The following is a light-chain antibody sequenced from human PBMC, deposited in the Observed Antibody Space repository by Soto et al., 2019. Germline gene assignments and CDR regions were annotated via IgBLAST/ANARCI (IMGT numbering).Light chain of an antibody. Sequence: QAVLTQPPSVSEAPGQRVTISCTGSSSNIGAGYEAHWYQQVPGTAPKLLIYENNNRPSGVPDRFSGSKSGTSASLAITGLQAEDAAEYYCQSYDSSLSGYVFGTWTKVTGL. CDR3: QSYDSSLSGYV. CDR1: SSNIGAGYE. V-gene: IGLV1-40*01. CDR2: ENN. J-gene: IGLJ1*01.